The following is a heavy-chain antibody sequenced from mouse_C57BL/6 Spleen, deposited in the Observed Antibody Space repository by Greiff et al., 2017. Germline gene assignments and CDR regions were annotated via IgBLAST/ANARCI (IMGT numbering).Heavy chain of an antibody. CDR1: GYTFTSYW. D-gene: IGHD1-1*01. CDR2: IHPNSGST. Sequence: QVQLQQSGAELVKPGASVKLSCKASGYTFTSYWMHWVKQRPGQGLEWIGMIHPNSGSTNYNEKFKSKATLTVDKSSSTAYMQLSSLTSEDSAVYDWARTGSSYWYFDVWGTGTTVTVSS. CDR3: ARTGSSYWYFDV. V-gene: IGHV1-64*01. J-gene: IGHJ1*03.